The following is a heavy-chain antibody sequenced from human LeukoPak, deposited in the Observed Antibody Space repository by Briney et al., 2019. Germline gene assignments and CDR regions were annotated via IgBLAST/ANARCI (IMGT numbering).Heavy chain of an antibody. CDR1: GRSISSYY. J-gene: IGHJ5*02. Sequence: SETLSLTCTVSGRSISSYYWSWIRQPAGKGLEWIGRIYTSGSTNYNPSLKSRVTMSVDTSKNQFSLKLSSVTAADTAVYYCARDLVWFGEGDWFDPWGQGTLVTVSS. CDR3: ARDLVWFGEGDWFDP. D-gene: IGHD3-10*01. V-gene: IGHV4-4*07. CDR2: IYTSGST.